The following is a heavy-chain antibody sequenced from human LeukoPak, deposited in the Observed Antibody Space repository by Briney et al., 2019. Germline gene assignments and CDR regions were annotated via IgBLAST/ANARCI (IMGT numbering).Heavy chain of an antibody. CDR3: AKDPPVSSSSWSGDDY. Sequence: GGSLRLSCAASGFTFSSYGMHWVRQAPGKGLEWVAFIRYDGSNKYYADSMKGRFTISRDNSKNTLYLQMNSLRAEDTAVYYCAKDPPVSSSSWSGDDYWGQGTLVTVSS. V-gene: IGHV3-30*02. J-gene: IGHJ4*02. D-gene: IGHD6-13*01. CDR1: GFTFSSYG. CDR2: IRYDGSNK.